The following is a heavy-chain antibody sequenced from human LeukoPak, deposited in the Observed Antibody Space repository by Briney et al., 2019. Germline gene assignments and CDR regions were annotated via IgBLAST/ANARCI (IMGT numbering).Heavy chain of an antibody. D-gene: IGHD6-13*01. Sequence: GRSLRLSCATSGFTFSRHVFYWVRQAPGKGLEWVAVICYDGSKKYYADSVKGRSTISRDNSKNTLYLEMNSLRAEDTAVYYCARDVSYNSLDYWGQGTLVTVSS. V-gene: IGHV3-33*07. CDR3: ARDVSYNSLDY. CDR1: GFTFSRHV. CDR2: ICYDGSKK. J-gene: IGHJ4*02.